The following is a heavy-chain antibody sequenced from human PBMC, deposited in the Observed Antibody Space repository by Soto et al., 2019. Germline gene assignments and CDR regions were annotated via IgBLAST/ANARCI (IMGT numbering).Heavy chain of an antibody. Sequence: CAMGWVRQAPGKGLEWVSGISGGGKNTYYADSVKGRIAISRDNSKNTLYLQMNSLRVEDTALYYCAKFEGGVSGPVDYWGQGTLVTVSS. D-gene: IGHD1-26*01. CDR1: CA. V-gene: IGHV3-23*01. J-gene: IGHJ4*02. CDR3: AKFEGGVSGPVDY. CDR2: ISGGGKNT.